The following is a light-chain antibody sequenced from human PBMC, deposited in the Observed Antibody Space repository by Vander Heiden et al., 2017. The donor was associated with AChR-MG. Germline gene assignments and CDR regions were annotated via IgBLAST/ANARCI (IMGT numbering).Light chain of an antibody. V-gene: IGKV1-39*01. CDR3: QQNHSLQYT. Sequence: DIQMTQSPSSLSASVGDRVTITCRASQNIGTKLNWYQRKPGEAPRLLVHGASNLQSGVPSRFSGSGSGTDFTLSISRLQPEDFAAYYCQQNHSLQYTFGPGTKLAIK. J-gene: IGKJ2*01. CDR2: GAS. CDR1: QNIGTK.